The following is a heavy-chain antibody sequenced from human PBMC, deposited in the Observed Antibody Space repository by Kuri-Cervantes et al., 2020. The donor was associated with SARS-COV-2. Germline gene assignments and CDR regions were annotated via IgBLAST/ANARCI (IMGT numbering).Heavy chain of an antibody. CDR1: GYTFTSYD. Sequence: ASVKVSCKASGYTFTSYDINWVRQATGQGLEWMGWMNPNSGNTNYAQKLQGRVTMTTDTSTSTAYMELRSLRSDDTAVYYCARRIQLWLKAYYYYGMDVWGQGTTVTVSS. V-gene: IGHV1-18*01. J-gene: IGHJ6*02. D-gene: IGHD5-18*01. CDR3: ARRIQLWLKAYYYYGMDV. CDR2: MNPNSGNT.